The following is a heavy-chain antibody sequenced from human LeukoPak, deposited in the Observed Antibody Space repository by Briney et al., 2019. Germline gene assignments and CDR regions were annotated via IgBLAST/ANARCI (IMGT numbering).Heavy chain of an antibody. V-gene: IGHV3-49*04. Sequence: GGSLRLSCTDYGFTFRAYAMSWVRQAPGKGLEWVAFIRRKDSGGTTEYAASVRGRLTISRDDSKSIAYLQMNSLKTEDTAVYYCTRARRDGYDNSFESWGQGTLVTVSS. CDR2: IRRKDSGGTT. CDR3: TRARRDGYDNSFES. J-gene: IGHJ4*02. CDR1: GFTFRAYA. D-gene: IGHD5-24*01.